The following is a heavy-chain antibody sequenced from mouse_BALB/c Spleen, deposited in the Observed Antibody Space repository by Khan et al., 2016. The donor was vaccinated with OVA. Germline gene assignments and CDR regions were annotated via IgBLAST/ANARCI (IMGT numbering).Heavy chain of an antibody. Sequence: VQLKQSGPELMKPGASVKISCKSSGYSFTSYYIHWVKQSHGKTLEWIGYIDPFNGGSTYNQKFKGKATLTVDKSSSTAYMYLSSLTSEDSAVYDCARHGSTSWFAYWGQGTLVTVSA. D-gene: IGHD1-1*01. J-gene: IGHJ3*01. CDR1: GYSFTSYY. CDR2: IDPFNGGS. CDR3: ARHGSTSWFAY. V-gene: IGHV1-31*01.